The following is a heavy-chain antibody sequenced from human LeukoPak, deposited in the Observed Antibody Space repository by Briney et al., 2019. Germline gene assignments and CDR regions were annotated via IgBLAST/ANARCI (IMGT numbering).Heavy chain of an antibody. CDR1: GFTFSSYA. Sequence: GGSLRLSCAASGFTFSSYAMSWVRQAPGKGLEWVSSISSSSSYIYYADSVKGRFTISRDNAKNSLYLQMNSLRAEDTAVYYCARAAIFGVVPGYWGQGTLVTVSS. CDR3: ARAAIFGVVPGY. V-gene: IGHV3-21*01. CDR2: ISSSSSYI. D-gene: IGHD3-3*01. J-gene: IGHJ4*02.